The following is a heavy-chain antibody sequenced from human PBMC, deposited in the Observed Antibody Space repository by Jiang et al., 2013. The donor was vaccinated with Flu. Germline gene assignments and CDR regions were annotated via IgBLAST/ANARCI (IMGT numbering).Heavy chain of an antibody. V-gene: IGHV4-31*03. D-gene: IGHD3-9*01. J-gene: IGHJ4*02. CDR1: GVSIASGGHY. CDR3: ARAPTGMGKDVEHTLTFVDY. Sequence: GPGLVKPSETLSLTCTVSGVSIASGGHYWSWIRQHPGKGLEWIGYIYHSGSTSYNPSLKSRLSISIDTSKKQFSLRLSSVTAADTAVYYCARAPTGMGKDVEHTLTFVDYVGPGNPWSPSPQ. CDR2: IYHSGST.